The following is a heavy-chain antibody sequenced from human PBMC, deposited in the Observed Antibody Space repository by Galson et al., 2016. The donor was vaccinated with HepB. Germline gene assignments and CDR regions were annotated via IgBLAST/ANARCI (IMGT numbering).Heavy chain of an antibody. CDR2: IYYSGTT. D-gene: IGHD6-19*01. CDR1: GGSISSYY. V-gene: IGHV4-59*01. Sequence: ETLSLTCTVSGGSISSYYWSWIRQPPGKGLEWIAYIYYSGTTNYNPSLKRRVTISVDTSKNQFSLKLSSVTAADTAVYYCARGRGGSGSPFDHWGQGTLVPVSS. CDR3: ARGRGGSGSPFDH. J-gene: IGHJ4*02.